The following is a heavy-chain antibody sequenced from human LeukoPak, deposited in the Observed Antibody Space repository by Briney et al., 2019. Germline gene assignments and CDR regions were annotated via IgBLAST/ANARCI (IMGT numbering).Heavy chain of an antibody. D-gene: IGHD2-21*02. CDR1: GYTFTSYW. Sequence: ASVTVSCKASGYTFTSYWISGVRQAPGQGLEWMGWISAYNGNTNYAQKLQGRVTMTTDTSTSTAYMELRSLRSDDTAVYYCARDLLGVTPGYWGQGTLVTVSS. CDR3: ARDLLGVTPGY. V-gene: IGHV1-18*01. CDR2: ISAYNGNT. J-gene: IGHJ4*02.